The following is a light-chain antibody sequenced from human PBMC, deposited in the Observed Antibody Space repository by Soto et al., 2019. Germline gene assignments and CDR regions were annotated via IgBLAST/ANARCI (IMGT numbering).Light chain of an antibody. CDR3: QHLSGGPFFFT. CDR1: KGFSNN. Sequence: DIQLTQSPTLLSASVGDRVTITCRSSKGFSNNLAWYQQKPGKAPQLLIYGASTLQSGVPSRFSGSGSGTEFTLTISSLHPEDFATYDCQHLSGGPFFFTFGPGTTVDIK. J-gene: IGKJ3*01. CDR2: GAS. V-gene: IGKV1-9*01.